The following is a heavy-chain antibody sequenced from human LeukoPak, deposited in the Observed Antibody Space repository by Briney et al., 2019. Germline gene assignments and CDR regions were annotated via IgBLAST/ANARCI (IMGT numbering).Heavy chain of an antibody. CDR3: AKTQWKVGATDYFDY. V-gene: IGHV3-53*01. Sequence: PGGSLRLSCAASGLTVSSNFMSWVRQAPGKGLEWVSVIYSGGTTYYADSVKGRFTISRDNSKNTLYLQMNSLRAEDTAVYYCAKTQWKVGATDYFDYWGQGILVTVSS. D-gene: IGHD1-26*01. CDR2: IYSGGTT. CDR1: GLTVSSNF. J-gene: IGHJ4*02.